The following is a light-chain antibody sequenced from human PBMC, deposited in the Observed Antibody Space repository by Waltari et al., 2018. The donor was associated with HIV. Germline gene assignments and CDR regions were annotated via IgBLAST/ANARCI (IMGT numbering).Light chain of an antibody. Sequence: SYELTQPPSVSVSPGQTASITCSGVKLGDTYASWYQQKPGQSPVLVINQKSQRPSGSPERLSGAKSGDTATLTISGTQAVDEADYYGQAWDSSSAVVFGGGTKLTVL. CDR1: KLGDTY. CDR2: QKS. J-gene: IGLJ2*01. CDR3: QAWDSSSAVV. V-gene: IGLV3-1*01.